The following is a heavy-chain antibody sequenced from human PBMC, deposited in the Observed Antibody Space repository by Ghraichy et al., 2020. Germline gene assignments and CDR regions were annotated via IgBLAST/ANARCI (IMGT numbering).Heavy chain of an antibody. CDR3: ARERLIGYCSSTSCPYVRVRGGYYYYGMDV. V-gene: IGHV1-8*01. J-gene: IGHJ6*02. CDR1: GYTFTSYD. Sequence: ASVKVSCKASGYTFTSYDINWVRQATGQGLEWMGWMNPNSGNTGYAQKFQGRVTMTRNTSISTAYMELSSLRSEDTAVYYCARERLIGYCSSTSCPYVRVRGGYYYYGMDVWGQGTTVTVSS. D-gene: IGHD2-2*01. CDR2: MNPNSGNT.